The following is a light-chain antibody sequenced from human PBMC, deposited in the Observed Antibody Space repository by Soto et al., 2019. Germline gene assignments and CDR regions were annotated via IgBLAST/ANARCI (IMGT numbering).Light chain of an antibody. CDR2: AAS. CDR3: QQLNSYSLT. J-gene: IGKJ4*01. V-gene: IGKV1-9*01. CDR1: QGISSY. Sequence: DIQLIQSPSFLSASVGDRVTITCRASQGISSYLAWYQQKPGKAPKLLIYAASTLQSGVPSRFSGSGSGTEFTLTISSLQPEDFATYYCQQLNSYSLTFGGGTKVEIK.